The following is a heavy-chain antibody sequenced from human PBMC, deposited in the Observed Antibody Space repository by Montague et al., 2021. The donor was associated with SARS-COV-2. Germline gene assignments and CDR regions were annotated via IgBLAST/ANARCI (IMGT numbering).Heavy chain of an antibody. J-gene: IGHJ4*02. V-gene: IGHV4-39*01. Sequence: SETPSLTCSVSGGSFDSDNFIWGWNRQPPGKRLEWSGAISNGGRXFDNPSLKSRVTIYAHTARNQLSLNVKSATAADTAVYYCARHRRYDVVTYYPDFWGQGILVTVSS. CDR1: GGSFDSDNFI. CDR2: ISNGGRX. D-gene: IGHD3-16*01. CDR3: ARHRRYDVVTYYPDF.